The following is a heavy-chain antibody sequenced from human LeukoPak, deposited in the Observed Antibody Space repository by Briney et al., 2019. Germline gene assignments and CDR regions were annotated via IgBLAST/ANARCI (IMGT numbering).Heavy chain of an antibody. J-gene: IGHJ6*04. Sequence: SETLSLTCAVYAGSLSGYYWSWIRQPPGKGLEWIGEINHSGSTNYNPSLKSRVTISVDTSKNQFSLKLSSVTAADTALYYCARVSRGGYCSSTSCYSAPRGYYYYGMDVWGKGTTVTVSS. CDR1: AGSLSGYY. CDR3: ARVSRGGYCSSTSCYSAPRGYYYYGMDV. V-gene: IGHV4-34*01. CDR2: INHSGST. D-gene: IGHD2-2*01.